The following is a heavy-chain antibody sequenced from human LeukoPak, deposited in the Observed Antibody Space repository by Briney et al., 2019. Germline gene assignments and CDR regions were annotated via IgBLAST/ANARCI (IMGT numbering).Heavy chain of an antibody. CDR3: ARDSAGPFDY. CDR1: GYTFTSYA. V-gene: IGHV7-4-1*02. Sequence: GASVTVSFTASGYTFTSYAMNWVRQAPGQGLEWMGWINTNTGNPTYAQGFTGRFVFSLDTSVSTAYLQISSLKAEDTAVYYCARDSAGPFDYWGQGTLVTVSS. J-gene: IGHJ4*02. D-gene: IGHD6-19*01. CDR2: INTNTGNP.